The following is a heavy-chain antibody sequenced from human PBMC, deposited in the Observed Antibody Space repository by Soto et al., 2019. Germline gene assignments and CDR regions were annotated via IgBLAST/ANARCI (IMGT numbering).Heavy chain of an antibody. J-gene: IGHJ6*03. CDR1: GYTFNSYG. CDR3: ARRDYSNKDYYYYMDV. V-gene: IGHV1-18*01. Sequence: GASVKISCKASGYTFNSYGISWVRQDPGQGLEWMGWISAYNGNTNYAQKLQGRVTMTTGTSTSTAYMELRSLRSDDTAVYYCARRDYSNKDYYYYMDVWGKGTTVTVSS. CDR2: ISAYNGNT. D-gene: IGHD4-4*01.